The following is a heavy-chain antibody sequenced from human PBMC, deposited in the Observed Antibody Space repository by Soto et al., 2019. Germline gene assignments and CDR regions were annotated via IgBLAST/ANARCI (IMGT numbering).Heavy chain of an antibody. CDR2: IYFSGNT. CDR1: GGSVSTSRFF. V-gene: IGHV4-39*01. Sequence: QLQLQQSGPGLVKPSETLSLTCTVAGGSVSTSRFFLGWIRQPPGEGLEWIGAIYFSGNTYYNPARRRRHTLSDHTSQNQFSLQLSSVTADDTAVYYCAIVPLTSCSGGSCSSSSYSEIDSWGQGTLVTVSS. CDR3: AIVPLTSCSGGSCSSSSYSEIDS. D-gene: IGHD2-15*01. J-gene: IGHJ5*01.